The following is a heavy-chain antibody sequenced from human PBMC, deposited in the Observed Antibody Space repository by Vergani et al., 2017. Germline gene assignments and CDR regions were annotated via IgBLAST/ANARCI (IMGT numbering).Heavy chain of an antibody. D-gene: IGHD5-12*01. CDR3: AKANPRNSGYDYLYYYHAMDV. CDR1: GFTFNHYA. CDR2: ISGRCGST. V-gene: IGHV3-23*01. Sequence: EVQLLESGGDLVQPGGSLRLSCEASGFTFNHYAMNWVRQAPGKGLEWVSGISGRCGSTYYAGSVKGRFTISRDSSKNTLYLQMNSLSAGDTAVYYCAKANPRNSGYDYLYYYHAMDVWGQGTTVTVSS. J-gene: IGHJ6*02.